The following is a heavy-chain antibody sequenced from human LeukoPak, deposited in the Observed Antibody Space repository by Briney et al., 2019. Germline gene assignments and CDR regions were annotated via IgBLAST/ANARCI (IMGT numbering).Heavy chain of an antibody. CDR1: GYGFTSYW. CDR2: IYPGDSDT. Sequence: GESRKISCKGSGYGFTSYWIGWVRRMPGKGLEWMGIIYPGDSDTRYSPSFQGQVTISADKSISTAYLQWSSLKASDTAMYYCARQGWELLKGGAFDIWGQGTMVTVSS. J-gene: IGHJ3*02. CDR3: ARQGWELLKGGAFDI. V-gene: IGHV5-51*01. D-gene: IGHD1-26*01.